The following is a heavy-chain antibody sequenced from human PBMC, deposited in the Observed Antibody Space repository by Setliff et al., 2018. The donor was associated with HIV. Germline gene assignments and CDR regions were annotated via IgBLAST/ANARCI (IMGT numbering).Heavy chain of an antibody. J-gene: IGHJ4*01. CDR3: ATGIPSDLDY. Sequence: ASVKVSCKTSGYRFIGHYLHWVRLAPGQGPEWVGWINPETGDPNYAQKFRGRVLMTRDTSITTAFLHVAILTSDDTAIYYCATGIPSDLDYWGQGTLVTVSS. V-gene: IGHV1-2*02. D-gene: IGHD2-21*01. CDR2: INPETGDP. CDR1: GYRFIGHY.